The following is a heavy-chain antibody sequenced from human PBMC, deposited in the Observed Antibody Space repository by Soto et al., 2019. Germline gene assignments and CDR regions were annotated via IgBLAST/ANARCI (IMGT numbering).Heavy chain of an antibody. D-gene: IGHD3-22*01. CDR2: ISYDGSNK. CDR3: AREVVIKEVDAFDI. J-gene: IGHJ3*02. V-gene: IGHV3-30-3*01. Sequence: QVQLVESGGGVVQPGRSLRLSCAASGFTFSSYAMHWVRQAPGKGLEWVAVISYDGSNKYYADSVKGRFTISRDNSKNTLYLQMNSLRAEDTAVYYCAREVVIKEVDAFDIWGQGTMVTVSS. CDR1: GFTFSSYA.